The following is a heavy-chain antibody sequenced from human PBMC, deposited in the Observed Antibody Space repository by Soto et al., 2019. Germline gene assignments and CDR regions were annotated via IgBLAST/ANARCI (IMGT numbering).Heavy chain of an antibody. J-gene: IGHJ6*02. D-gene: IGHD2-2*01. CDR1: GGSISSGPYS. V-gene: IGHV4-39*01. Sequence: QLQLQESGPGLVKPSETLSLTCTVSGGSISSGPYSWGWIRQPPGEGLEWIGTFHYSANTNYNPSLESRVAISVDTSKNQFSLKVTSVTAADTAIYYCARLGGYCSSTRCYGYYGMDVWGQGTTVTVSS. CDR3: ARLGGYCSSTRCYGYYGMDV. CDR2: FHYSANT.